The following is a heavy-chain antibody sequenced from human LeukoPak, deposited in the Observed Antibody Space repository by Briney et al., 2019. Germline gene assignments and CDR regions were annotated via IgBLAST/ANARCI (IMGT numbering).Heavy chain of an antibody. J-gene: IGHJ4*02. D-gene: IGHD2-2*01. CDR3: ARDWGVVPALGD. V-gene: IGHV3-21*01. CDR2: ISSSSSYI. Sequence: GGSLRLSCAASGFTFSSYWMNWVRQAPGKGLEWVSSISSSSSYIYYADSVKGRFTISRDNAKNSLYLQMNSLRAEDTAVYYCARDWGVVPALGDWGQGTLVTVSS. CDR1: GFTFSSYW.